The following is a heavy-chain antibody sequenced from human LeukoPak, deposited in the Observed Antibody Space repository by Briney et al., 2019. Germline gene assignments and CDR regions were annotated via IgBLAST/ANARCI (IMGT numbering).Heavy chain of an antibody. CDR2: IYSGGNT. D-gene: IGHD3-16*01. CDR1: GFTVSNNY. CDR3: AGRRVLDASFDY. Sequence: GGSLRLSCAASGFTVSNNYMSWVRQAPGKGLEWVSVIYSGGNTYYVESVKGRFTISRDNSKNTLFLQMNRLRAEDTAVYYCAGRRVLDASFDYWGQGTLVTVSS. J-gene: IGHJ4*02. V-gene: IGHV3-66*02.